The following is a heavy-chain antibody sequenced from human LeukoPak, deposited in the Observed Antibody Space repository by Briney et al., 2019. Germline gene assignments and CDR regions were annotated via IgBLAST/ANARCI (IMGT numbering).Heavy chain of an antibody. D-gene: IGHD3-22*01. V-gene: IGHV3-23*01. Sequence: GLSLRLSCAASGFTFTTYAMSWVRQAPGKGLEWVSAIRGRGGTSYYADSVKGRFTISRDNSKNTVSLQMNSLRAEDTAVYYCAKVRGAVAITFLDYWGQGTLVTVSS. CDR3: AKVRGAVAITFLDY. CDR1: GFTFTTYA. CDR2: IRGRGGTS. J-gene: IGHJ4*02.